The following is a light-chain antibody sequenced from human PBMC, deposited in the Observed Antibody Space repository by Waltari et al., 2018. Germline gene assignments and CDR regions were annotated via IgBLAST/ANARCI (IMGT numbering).Light chain of an antibody. CDR2: QDT. V-gene: IGLV3-1*01. J-gene: IGLJ1*01. CDR3: QAWDSRAALYV. Sequence: SYELTQPPSVSVSPGQTATITCSGDRLGDKYVCWYQQKPGQSPVLVIYQDTKRPSGIPERFSGSNFGNTATLTISGTQPMDEADYYCQAWDSRAALYVFGTGTKVTVL. CDR1: RLGDKY.